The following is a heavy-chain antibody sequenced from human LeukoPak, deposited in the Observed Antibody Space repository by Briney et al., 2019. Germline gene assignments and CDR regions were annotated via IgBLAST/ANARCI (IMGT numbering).Heavy chain of an antibody. V-gene: IGHV3-7*03. Sequence: GGSLRLSCAASGFTFRTYEMNWVRQAPGKGLEWVANIKQDGSRKYYVDSVKGRFTISRDNAKNSLYLQMNSLRAEDTALYYCARVPYYYYYYMDVWGKGTTVTVSS. J-gene: IGHJ6*03. CDR1: GFTFRTYE. CDR3: ARVPYYYYYYMDV. CDR2: IKQDGSRK.